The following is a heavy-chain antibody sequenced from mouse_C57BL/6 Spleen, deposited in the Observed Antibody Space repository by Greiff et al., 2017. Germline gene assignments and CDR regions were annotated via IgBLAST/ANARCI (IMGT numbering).Heavy chain of an antibody. V-gene: IGHV5-17*01. CDR1: GFTFSDYG. CDR2: ISSGSSTI. D-gene: IGHD1-1*01. CDR3: ARDYYGGWYFGV. J-gene: IGHJ1*03. Sequence: DVMLVESGGGLVKPGGSLKLSCAASGFTFSDYGMHWVRQAPEKGLEWVAYISSGSSTIYYADTVKGRFTISRDNAKNTLFLQMTSLRSEDTAMYYCARDYYGGWYFGVWGTGTTSTVSS.